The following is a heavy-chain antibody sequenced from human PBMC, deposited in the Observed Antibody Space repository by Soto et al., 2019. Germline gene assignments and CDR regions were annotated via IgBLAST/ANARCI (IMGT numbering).Heavy chain of an antibody. D-gene: IGHD6-13*01. V-gene: IGHV1-18*01. J-gene: IGHJ4*02. CDR1: GYTFTSYG. Sequence: ASVKVSCKASGYTFTSYGISWVRQAPGQGLEWMGWISAYNGNTNYAQKFQGWVTMTRDTSISTAYMELSRLRSDDTAVYYCASGSSWYDYWGQGTLVTVSS. CDR2: ISAYNGNT. CDR3: ASGSSWYDY.